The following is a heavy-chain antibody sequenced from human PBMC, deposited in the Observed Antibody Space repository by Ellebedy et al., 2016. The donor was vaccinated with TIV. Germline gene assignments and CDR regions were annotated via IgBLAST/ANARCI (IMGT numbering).Heavy chain of an antibody. Sequence: GGSLRLSXAASGFTFSNYDMSWVRQAPGKGLEWVSAITGIGTSTYYADSVKGRFTISRDNSKNTLSLQMNSLRADDTAIYYCAKPMGPGGRFDAFDIWGQGTLVTVSS. CDR3: AKPMGPGGRFDAFDI. J-gene: IGHJ3*02. CDR2: ITGIGTST. V-gene: IGHV3-23*01. CDR1: GFTFSNYD. D-gene: IGHD3-16*01.